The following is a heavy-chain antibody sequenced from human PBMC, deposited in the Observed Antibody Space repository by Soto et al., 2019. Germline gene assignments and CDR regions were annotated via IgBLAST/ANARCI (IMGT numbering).Heavy chain of an antibody. J-gene: IGHJ3*02. CDR1: GGSINNNYYY. V-gene: IGHV4-39*01. CDR2: VSFTGTT. CDR3: AKGGSGSYSNAFDI. D-gene: IGHD3-10*01. Sequence: SETLSLTCSISGGSINNNYYYWGWVRQPPGKGLEWIGSVSFTGTTYYSPSLKSRVTTSIDTSRNQFSLKLTSVTAADTAVYYCAKGGSGSYSNAFDIWGQGTMVTVSS.